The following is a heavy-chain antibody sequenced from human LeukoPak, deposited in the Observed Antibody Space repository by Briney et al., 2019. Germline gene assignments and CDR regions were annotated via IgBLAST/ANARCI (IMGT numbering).Heavy chain of an antibody. V-gene: IGHV4-34*01. CDR1: GGSFSGYY. CDR2: INHSGST. Sequence: PSETLSLTCAVYGGSFSGYYWSWIRQPPGKGLEWIGEINHSGSTNYNPSLKSRVTISVDTSKNQFSLKLSSVTATDTAVYYCARGASCYYDSSGYFGAFDIWGQGTMVTVSS. CDR3: ARGASCYYDSSGYFGAFDI. D-gene: IGHD3-22*01. J-gene: IGHJ3*02.